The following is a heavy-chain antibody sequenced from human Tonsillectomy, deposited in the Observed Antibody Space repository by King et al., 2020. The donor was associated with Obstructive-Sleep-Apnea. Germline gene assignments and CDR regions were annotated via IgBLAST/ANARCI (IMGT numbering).Heavy chain of an antibody. V-gene: IGHV4-34*01. Sequence: VQLQQWGAGLLKPSETLSLTCAVYGGSFSGYYWSWIRQPPGKGLEWIGEINHSGSTNYNPYLKSRVTISVDTSKNQFSLKLSSVTAADTAVYYCARVPYITGWSGWFDPWGQGTLVTVSS. J-gene: IGHJ5*02. CDR1: GGSFSGYY. D-gene: IGHD6-19*01. CDR2: INHSGST. CDR3: ARVPYITGWSGWFDP.